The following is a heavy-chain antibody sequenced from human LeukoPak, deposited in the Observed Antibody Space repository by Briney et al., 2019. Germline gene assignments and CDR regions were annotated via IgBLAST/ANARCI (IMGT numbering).Heavy chain of an antibody. D-gene: IGHD4-17*01. CDR3: AKDWGNDYGDYVAKD. CDR1: GFTFSSYG. J-gene: IGHJ4*02. V-gene: IGHV3-30*02. CDR2: IRYDGSNK. Sequence: QPGGSLRLSCAASGFTFSSYGMHWVRQAPGKGLEWVAFIRYDGSNKYYADSVKGRFTISRDNSKNTLYLQMNSLRAEDTAVYYCAKDWGNDYGDYVAKDWGQGTLVTVSS.